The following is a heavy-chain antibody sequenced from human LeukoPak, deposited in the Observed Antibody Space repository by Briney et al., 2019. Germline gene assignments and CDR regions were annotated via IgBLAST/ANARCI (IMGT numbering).Heavy chain of an antibody. Sequence: PGRSLRPSCAASGFSFRRYGMHWVRQAPGKGLEWVAVISYDGSHKYYADSVKGRFTISRDNSNDTLFLQMNSLRADDTALYYCARGRFNYGWGMDVWGQGTTVIVSS. CDR1: GFSFRRYG. J-gene: IGHJ6*02. CDR2: ISYDGSHK. CDR3: ARGRFNYGWGMDV. V-gene: IGHV3-30*03. D-gene: IGHD5-18*01.